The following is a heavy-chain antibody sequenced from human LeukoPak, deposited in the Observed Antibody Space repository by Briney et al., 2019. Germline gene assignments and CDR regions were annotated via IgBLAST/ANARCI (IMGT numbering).Heavy chain of an antibody. V-gene: IGHV4-34*01. CDR2: INHSGST. D-gene: IGHD3-10*01. CDR1: GVSFSGYY. Sequence: SETLSLTCAVYGVSFSGYYWSWIRQPPGKGLEWIGEINHSGSTNYNPSPKSRVTISVDTSKNQFSLKLSSVTAADTAVYYCARGPRITMVRGVINGDYWGQGTLVTVSS. J-gene: IGHJ4*02. CDR3: ARGPRITMVRGVINGDY.